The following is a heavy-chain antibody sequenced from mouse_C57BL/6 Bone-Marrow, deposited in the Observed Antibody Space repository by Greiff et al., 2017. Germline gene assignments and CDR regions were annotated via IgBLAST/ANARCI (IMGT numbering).Heavy chain of an antibody. CDR3: AKRGGRFYAMDE. D-gene: IGHD1-1*01. V-gene: IGHV1-78*01. CDR1: GYTFTDHT. Sequence: VKLVESDAELVKPGASVKISCKVSGYTFTDHTIHWMKQRPEQGLEWIGYIYPRDGSTKYNEKFKGKATLTAEKSSSTAYMQLNSLTSEDSEVYFCAKRGGRFYAMDEWGQGTSVTVSS. J-gene: IGHJ4*01. CDR2: IYPRDGST.